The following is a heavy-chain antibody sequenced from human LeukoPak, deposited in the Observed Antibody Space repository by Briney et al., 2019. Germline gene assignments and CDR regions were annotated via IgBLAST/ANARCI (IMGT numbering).Heavy chain of an antibody. Sequence: GGSLRLSCAASGFIFRNYAMTWVRQAPGKGLEWVSAVSGVGGSTYYADSVKGRFTISRDNSKSTLYLQMNSLRAEDTAVYYCAKRAVGEGPPFDYWGQGTLVTVSS. CDR2: VSGVGGST. D-gene: IGHD3-16*01. V-gene: IGHV3-23*01. CDR3: AKRAVGEGPPFDY. J-gene: IGHJ4*02. CDR1: GFIFRNYA.